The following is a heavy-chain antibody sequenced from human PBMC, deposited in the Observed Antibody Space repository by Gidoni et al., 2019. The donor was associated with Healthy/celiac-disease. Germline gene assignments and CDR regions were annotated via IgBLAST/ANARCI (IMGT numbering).Heavy chain of an antibody. D-gene: IGHD4-4*01. CDR1: GGSFSGYY. J-gene: IGHJ4*02. CDR2: SNHSGST. CDR3: ARGASSNFDY. Sequence: LSLTCAFHGGSFSGYYWRWIRQPPGQGLEWIGESNHSGSTNYNPSLKSRVTISVDTSKNQFSLKLSSVTAADTAVYYCARGASSNFDYWGQGTLVTVSS. V-gene: IGHV4-34*01.